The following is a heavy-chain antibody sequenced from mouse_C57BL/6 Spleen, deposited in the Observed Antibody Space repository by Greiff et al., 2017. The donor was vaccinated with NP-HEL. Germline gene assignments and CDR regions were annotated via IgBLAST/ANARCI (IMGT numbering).Heavy chain of an antibody. CDR1: GYTFTSYW. J-gene: IGHJ1*03. CDR3: ARRYYGSSSTFDV. D-gene: IGHD1-1*01. Sequence: QVQLQQPGAELVRPGSSVKLSCKASGYTFTSYWMDWVKQRPGQGLEWIGNIYPSDSETHYNQKFKDKATLTVDKSSSTAYMQLSSLTSEDSAVYYCARRYYGSSSTFDVWGTGTTVTVSS. CDR2: IYPSDSET. V-gene: IGHV1-61*01.